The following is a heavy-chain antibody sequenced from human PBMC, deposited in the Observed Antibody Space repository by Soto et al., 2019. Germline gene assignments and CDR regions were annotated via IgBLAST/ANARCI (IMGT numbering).Heavy chain of an antibody. V-gene: IGHV1-46*03. D-gene: IGHD2-2*01. J-gene: IGHJ6*03. CDR3: ARGVVVVPAAIYYYYYYMDV. CDR2: INPSGGST. CDR1: GYTFTSYY. Sequence: ASVKVSCKASGYTFTSYYMHWVRQAPGQGLEWMGIINPSGGSTSYAQKFQGRVTMTRDTSTSTVYMELSSLRSEDTAVYYCARGVVVVPAAIYYYYYYMDVWGKGTTVTVSS.